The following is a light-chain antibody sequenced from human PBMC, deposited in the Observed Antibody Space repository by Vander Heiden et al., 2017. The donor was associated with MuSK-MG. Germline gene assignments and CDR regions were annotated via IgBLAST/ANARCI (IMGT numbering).Light chain of an antibody. J-gene: IGLJ2*01. CDR2: DET. V-gene: IGLV3-21*02. CDR1: NIGSNS. Sequence: SYVLTQPPSVSVAPRQTARISCGGNNIGSNSVHWYQQKPGQAPVLGGEDETDRPSGVPERFSGSKSGNTATLTISRAEAGDEADYYWQVWDHSGDPHVVFGGGTRLTVL. CDR3: QVWDHSGDPHVV.